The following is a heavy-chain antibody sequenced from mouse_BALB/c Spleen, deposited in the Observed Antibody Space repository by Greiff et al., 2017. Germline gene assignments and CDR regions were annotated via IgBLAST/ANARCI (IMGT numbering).Heavy chain of an antibody. CDR3: VRDLYGNYYAMDY. D-gene: IGHD2-1*01. CDR2: IWTGGGT. J-gene: IGHJ4*01. V-gene: IGHV2-9-2*01. Sequence: VKLQESGPGLVAPSQSLSITCTVSGFSLTSYDISWIRQPPGKGLEWLGVIWTGGGTNYNSAFMSRLSISKDNSKSQVFLKMNSLQTDDTAIYYCVRDLYGNYYAMDYWGQGTSVTVSS. CDR1: GFSLTSYD.